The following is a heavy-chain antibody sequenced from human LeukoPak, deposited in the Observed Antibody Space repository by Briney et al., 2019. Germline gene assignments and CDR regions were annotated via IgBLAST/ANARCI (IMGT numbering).Heavy chain of an antibody. CDR3: ARQNSSSWKPREFDY. J-gene: IGHJ4*02. D-gene: IGHD6-13*01. CDR1: GFTFSSYA. V-gene: IGHV1-69*05. Sequence: PGGSLRLSCAASGFTFSSYAISWVRQAPGQGLEWMGGIIPIFGTANYAQKFQGRVTITTDESTSTAYMELSSLRSEDTAVYYCARQNSSSWKPREFDYWGQGTLVTVSS. CDR2: IIPIFGTA.